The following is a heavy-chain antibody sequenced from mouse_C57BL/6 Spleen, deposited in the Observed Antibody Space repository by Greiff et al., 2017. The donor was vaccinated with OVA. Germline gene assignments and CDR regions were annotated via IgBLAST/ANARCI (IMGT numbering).Heavy chain of an antibody. CDR1: GYTFTSYW. CDR2: IHPNSGST. CDR3: ARTGLSGHDGGDY. J-gene: IGHJ2*01. Sequence: QVQLQQPGAELVKPGASVKLSCKASGYTFTSYWMHWVKQRPGQGLEWIGMIHPNSGSTNYNEKFKSKATLTVDKSSSTAYMQLSSLTSEDSAVYYCARTGLSGHDGGDYWGQGTTLTVSS. V-gene: IGHV1-64*01. D-gene: IGHD3-1*01.